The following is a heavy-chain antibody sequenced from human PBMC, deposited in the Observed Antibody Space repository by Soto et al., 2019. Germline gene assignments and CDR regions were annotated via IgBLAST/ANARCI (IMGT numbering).Heavy chain of an antibody. D-gene: IGHD2-15*01. J-gene: IGHJ6*02. CDR2: IGAADDP. V-gene: IGHV3-13*05. CDR3: ARVYSGRLPRRADYYFAMDV. Sequence: EVQLVESGGGVVQPGESLRLSCAASGFTFSAYDMHWVRQTTGKGLEWVSAIGAADDPYYLGSVKGRFTISRENAKNSLYLQMNSLRAEDTAVYYCARVYSGRLPRRADYYFAMDVWGQGTTVTVSS. CDR1: GFTFSAYD.